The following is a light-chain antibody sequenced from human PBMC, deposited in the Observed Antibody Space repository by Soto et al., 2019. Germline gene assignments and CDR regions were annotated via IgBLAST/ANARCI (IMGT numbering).Light chain of an antibody. Sequence: QSVLTQPPSVSGAPGQRVTISCTGSSSNIGAGYDVHWYQQLPGTAPKLLIYGNSNRPSGVPDRFSGSKSGTSASLAITGLQHEDEEDYYCQSYDSSLSGSVFGGGTKLTVL. V-gene: IGLV1-40*01. CDR1: SSNIGAGYD. CDR2: GNS. CDR3: QSYDSSLSGSV. J-gene: IGLJ2*01.